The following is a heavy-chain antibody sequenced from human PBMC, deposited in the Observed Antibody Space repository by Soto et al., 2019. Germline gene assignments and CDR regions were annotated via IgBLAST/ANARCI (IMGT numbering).Heavy chain of an antibody. CDR1: GFTFSSYS. J-gene: IGHJ4*02. CDR3: ARAITGTRDIDY. Sequence: GGSLRLSCAASGFTFSSYSMNWVRQAPGKGLEWVSSISSSSSYIYYADSVKGRFTISRDNAKNSLYLQMNSLRAEDTAVYYCARAITGTRDIDYWGQGTLVTVSS. V-gene: IGHV3-21*01. CDR2: ISSSSSYI. D-gene: IGHD1-7*01.